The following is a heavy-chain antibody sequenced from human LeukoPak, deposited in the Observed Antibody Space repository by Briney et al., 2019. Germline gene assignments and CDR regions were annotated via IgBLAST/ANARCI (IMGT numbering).Heavy chain of an antibody. Sequence: ASVKVSCKVSGYTFTDYYMHWVQQVPGKGLDWMGLVDPKDGETIYAEKFQGRVTITADTSTDTVYMELSSLSSEDTAVYYCAKMSTVTTGFDPWGQGTLVTVSS. CDR3: AKMSTVTTGFDP. V-gene: IGHV1-69-2*01. D-gene: IGHD4-17*01. CDR2: VDPKDGET. CDR1: GYTFTDYY. J-gene: IGHJ5*02.